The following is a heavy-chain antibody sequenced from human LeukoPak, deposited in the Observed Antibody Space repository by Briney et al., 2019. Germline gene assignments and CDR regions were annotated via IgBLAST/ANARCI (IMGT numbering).Heavy chain of an antibody. CDR3: TREGLLWPYFDY. CDR2: IRSKAYGGTT. Sequence: GGSLRLSCTASGFTFGDYAMSWVRQAPGEGLEWVGFIRSKAYGGTTEYAASVKGRFTISRDDSKSIAYLQMNSLKTEDTAVYYCTREGLLWPYFDYWGQGTLVTVSS. D-gene: IGHD3-3*01. J-gene: IGHJ4*02. V-gene: IGHV3-49*04. CDR1: GFTFGDYA.